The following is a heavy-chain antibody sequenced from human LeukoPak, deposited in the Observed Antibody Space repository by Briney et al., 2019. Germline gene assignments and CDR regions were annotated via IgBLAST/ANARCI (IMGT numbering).Heavy chain of an antibody. Sequence: SETLSLTCAVSGYSISSGYYGGWIRQPPGKGLEWIGSIYYSGTTYYNPSLKSRVTISVDTSKNQFSLKLSSVTAADTAVYYCARRRSTSWYDYWGQGTLVTVPS. CDR3: ARRRSTSWYDY. D-gene: IGHD6-13*01. J-gene: IGHJ4*02. CDR2: IYYSGTT. CDR1: GYSISSGYY. V-gene: IGHV4-38-2*01.